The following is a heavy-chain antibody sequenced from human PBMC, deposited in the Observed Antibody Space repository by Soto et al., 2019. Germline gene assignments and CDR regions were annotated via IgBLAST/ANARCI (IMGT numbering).Heavy chain of an antibody. CDR3: ARQITGTTI. D-gene: IGHD1-7*01. V-gene: IGHV3-23*01. Sequence: GGSLRLSCAASGFTFSSYAMTWVRQAPGKGLEWVSGISDSGGNTNYADSVRGRFTISRDNSRNTLFLQMNSLRAEDTAVYFCARQITGTTIWGQGTLVTVSS. CDR1: GFTFSSYA. CDR2: ISDSGGNT. J-gene: IGHJ4*02.